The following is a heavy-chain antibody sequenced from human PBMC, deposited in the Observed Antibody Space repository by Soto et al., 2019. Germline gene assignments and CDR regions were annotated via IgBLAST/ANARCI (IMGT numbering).Heavy chain of an antibody. J-gene: IGHJ1*01. Sequence: PGGSLRLSCAASGFTFSSYGMHWVRQAPGKGLEWVAVIWYDGSNKYYADSVKGRFTISRDNSKNTLYLQMNSLRAEDTAVYYCARDRFYYDSSGYSGIEYFQHWGQGTLVTVSS. D-gene: IGHD3-22*01. CDR3: ARDRFYYDSSGYSGIEYFQH. CDR2: IWYDGSNK. V-gene: IGHV3-33*08. CDR1: GFTFSSYG.